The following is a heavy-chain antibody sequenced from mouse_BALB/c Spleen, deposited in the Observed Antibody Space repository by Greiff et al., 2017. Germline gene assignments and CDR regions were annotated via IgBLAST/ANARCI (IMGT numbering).Heavy chain of an antibody. J-gene: IGHJ4*01. CDR2: INPYNDGT. Sequence: VQLKESGPELVKPGASVKMSCKASGYTFTSYVMHWVKQKPGQGLEWIGYINPYNDGTKYNEKFKGKATLTSDKSSSTAYMELSSLTSEDSAVYYCAREVGRRYYYAMDYWGQGTSVTVSS. CDR1: GYTFTSYV. D-gene: IGHD4-1*01. V-gene: IGHV1-14*01. CDR3: AREVGRRYYYAMDY.